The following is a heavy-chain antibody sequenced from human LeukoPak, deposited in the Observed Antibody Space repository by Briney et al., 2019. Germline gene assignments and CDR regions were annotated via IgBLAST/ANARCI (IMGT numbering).Heavy chain of an antibody. CDR2: IIPIFGTA. Sequence: SVKVSCKASRGTFSNYAISWVRQAPGQGLEWMGGIIPIFGTANYAQKLQGRVTITADESTSTAHMELSSLRSEDTAVYYCARSEYYYGSGSKRHKGGWFDPWGQGTLVTVSS. J-gene: IGHJ5*02. V-gene: IGHV1-69*13. D-gene: IGHD3-10*01. CDR1: RGTFSNYA. CDR3: ARSEYYYGSGSKRHKGGWFDP.